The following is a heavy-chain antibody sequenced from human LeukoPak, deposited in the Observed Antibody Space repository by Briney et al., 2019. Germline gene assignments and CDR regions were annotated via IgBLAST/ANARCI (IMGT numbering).Heavy chain of an antibody. Sequence: PGGSLRLSCAASGFTFSNYPMNWVRQSPERGLEWVSAISGTGGSTSYADSLKGRFTISRDNSKNTLYLQMNSLRAEDTAVYYCARSLSRSLWFGDRIISGLGYWGQGTLVTVSS. CDR3: ARSLSRSLWFGDRIISGLGY. CDR1: GFTFSNYP. J-gene: IGHJ4*02. CDR2: ISGTGGST. D-gene: IGHD3-10*01. V-gene: IGHV3-23*01.